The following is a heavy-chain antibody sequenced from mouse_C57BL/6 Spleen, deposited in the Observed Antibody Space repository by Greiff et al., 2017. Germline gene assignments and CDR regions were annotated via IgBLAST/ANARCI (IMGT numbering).Heavy chain of an antibody. V-gene: IGHV1-72*01. CDR3: ARWGVVAPYYYAMDY. Sequence: QVQLQQPGAELVKPGASVKLSCKASGYTFTSYWMHWVKQRPGLGLEWIGRIDPNSGGTKYNEKFKSKATLTVDKPSSTAYMQLSSLTSEDSAVYYCARWGVVAPYYYAMDYWGQGTSVTVSS. J-gene: IGHJ4*01. D-gene: IGHD1-1*01. CDR1: GYTFTSYW. CDR2: IDPNSGGT.